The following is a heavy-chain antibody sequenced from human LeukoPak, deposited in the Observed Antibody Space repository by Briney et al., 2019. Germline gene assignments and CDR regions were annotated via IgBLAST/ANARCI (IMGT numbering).Heavy chain of an antibody. D-gene: IGHD3-10*01. CDR2: ISGDGGST. V-gene: IGHV3-43*02. J-gene: IGHJ6*03. CDR3: AKETIPYGRSYYYMDV. CDR1: GFTFDDYA. Sequence: GGSLRLSCAASGFTFDDYAMDWVRQAPGKGLEWVYLISGDGGSTYYADSVKGRFTISRDNSKNSLHLQMNSLRTEDTALYYCAKETIPYGRSYYYMDVWGKGTTVTVSS.